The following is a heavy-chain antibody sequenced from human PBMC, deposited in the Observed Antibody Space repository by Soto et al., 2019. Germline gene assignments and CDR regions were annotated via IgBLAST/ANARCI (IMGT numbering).Heavy chain of an antibody. D-gene: IGHD2-15*01. J-gene: IGHJ6*02. V-gene: IGHV5-10-1*03. CDR1: GYSFTSYW. CDR2: IDPSDSYT. Sequence: EVQLVQSGAEVKKPGESLRISCKGSGYSFTSYWISWVRQMPGKGLEWMGRIDPSDSYTNYSPSFQGHVTISADKSISTAYLQWSSLKASDTAMYYCASLYGQVAATPDNYYYYYGMDVWGQGTTVTVSS. CDR3: ASLYGQVAATPDNYYYYYGMDV.